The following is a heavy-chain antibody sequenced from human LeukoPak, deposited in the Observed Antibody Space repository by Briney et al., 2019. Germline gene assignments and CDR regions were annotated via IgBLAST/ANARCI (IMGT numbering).Heavy chain of an antibody. CDR1: GYTFTRYG. CDR2: ICGYNGNT. D-gene: IGHD3-10*01. CDR3: ARDSLYYGSGSYLGFDP. V-gene: IGHV1-18*01. J-gene: IGHJ5*02. Sequence: ASVNVSCKASGYTFTRYGISWVRPAPGQGLEWMGWICGYNGNTNYAEKLQGRVTMTTDTSTSTVYMELRSLRSDDTAVYYCARDSLYYGSGSYLGFDPWGQGTLVTVSS.